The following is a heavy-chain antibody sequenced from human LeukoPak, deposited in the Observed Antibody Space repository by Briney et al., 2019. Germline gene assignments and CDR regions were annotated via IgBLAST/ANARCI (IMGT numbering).Heavy chain of an antibody. D-gene: IGHD3-3*01. CDR3: ARFVSNLLYYYFWS. CDR2: INHSGST. Sequence: LXXAXYGGSXXXYYWXWIRQPPGRGLEWIGEINHSGSTNYNPSLKSRVTISVDTSKNQFSLKLSSVTAADTAVYYFARFVSNLLYYYFWSWGQGTLVTVSS. J-gene: IGHJ4*02. CDR1: GGSXXXYY. V-gene: IGHV4-34*01.